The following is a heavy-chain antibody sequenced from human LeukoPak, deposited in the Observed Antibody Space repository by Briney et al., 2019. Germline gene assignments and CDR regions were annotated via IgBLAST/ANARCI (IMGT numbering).Heavy chain of an antibody. J-gene: IGHJ4*02. CDR3: ARDLITMVQGVQPGGRT. CDR2: IYTSGST. Sequence: PSETLSLTCTVSGGSFSSYYWSWIRQPAGKGLEWIGRIYTSGSTNYNPSLKSRVTMSVDTSKNQFSLKLSSVTAADTAVYYCARDLITMVQGVQPGGRTWGQGTLVTVSS. D-gene: IGHD3-10*01. V-gene: IGHV4-4*07. CDR1: GGSFSSYY.